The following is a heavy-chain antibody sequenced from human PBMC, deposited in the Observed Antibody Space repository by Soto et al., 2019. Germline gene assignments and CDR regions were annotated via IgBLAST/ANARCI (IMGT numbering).Heavy chain of an antibody. CDR1: GGSISSYY. Sequence: SETLSLTCTVSGGSISSYYWSWIRQPPGKGLEWIGYIYYSGSTNYNPSLKSRVTISVDTSKNQFSLKLSSVTAADTAVYFCARLTPQWPYLDYWGQGTLVTVS. D-gene: IGHD6-19*01. V-gene: IGHV4-59*08. CDR3: ARLTPQWPYLDY. J-gene: IGHJ4*02. CDR2: IYYSGST.